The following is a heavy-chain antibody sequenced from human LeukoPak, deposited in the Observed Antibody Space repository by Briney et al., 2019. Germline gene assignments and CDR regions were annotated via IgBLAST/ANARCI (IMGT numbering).Heavy chain of an antibody. Sequence: LGGSLRLSCAASGYTFSDHYIDWVRQAPGKGLEWVGHTRNKANNYATDYAASVKGRFTISRDDSRNSVYLQLNSLKTEDTAVYYCTRWRSGTSDWGQGTLVTVSS. CDR1: GYTFSDHY. CDR3: TRWRSGTSD. J-gene: IGHJ4*02. V-gene: IGHV3-72*01. CDR2: TRNKANNYAT. D-gene: IGHD4-23*01.